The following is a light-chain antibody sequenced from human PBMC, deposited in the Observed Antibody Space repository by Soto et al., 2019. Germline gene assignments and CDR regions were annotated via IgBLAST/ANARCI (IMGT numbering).Light chain of an antibody. CDR2: EVT. CDR3: SSYAGSDNLL. Sequence: QSALTQPPSASGSPGQSVTISCTGTSSDVGGYNYVSWYQQHPGKAPRLIIFEVTKPPSGVPDRFSGSKSGSTASLTVSGLQAEDEADYFCSSYAGSDNLLFGGGTKLTVL. V-gene: IGLV2-8*01. J-gene: IGLJ2*01. CDR1: SSDVGGYNY.